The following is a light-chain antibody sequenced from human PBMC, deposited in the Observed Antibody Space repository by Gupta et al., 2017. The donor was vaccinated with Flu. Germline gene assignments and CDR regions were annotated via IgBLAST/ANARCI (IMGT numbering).Light chain of an antibody. J-gene: IGKJ1*01. CDR1: QSILHISKNKNY. Sequence: SLGERATINCKSSQSILHISKNKNYLVWYQQKPGQPPKLLISGASMRESGVPDRFSGSGSGTDFTLNISGLQAEDVAVYYCQQSVGSPPTFGRGTKVEI. CDR3: QQSVGSPPT. CDR2: GAS. V-gene: IGKV4-1*01.